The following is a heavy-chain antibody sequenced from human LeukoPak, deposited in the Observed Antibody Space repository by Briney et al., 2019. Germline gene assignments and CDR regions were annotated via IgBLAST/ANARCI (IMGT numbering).Heavy chain of an antibody. CDR2: ISGSGGST. V-gene: IGHV3-23*01. J-gene: IGHJ3*02. CDR3: ATLGEVTYTYGPEHNAFDI. CDR1: GFTFNNYA. D-gene: IGHD3-16*01. Sequence: PGGSLRLSCAASGFTFNNYAMSWVRQAPGKGLEWVSTISGSGGSTYYADSVKGRFTISRDNSKNTLYLQMNSLRAEDTAVYYCATLGEVTYTYGPEHNAFDIWGQGTMVTVSS.